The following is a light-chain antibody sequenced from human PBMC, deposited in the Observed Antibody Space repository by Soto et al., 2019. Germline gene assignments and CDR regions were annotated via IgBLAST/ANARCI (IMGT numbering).Light chain of an antibody. Sequence: DIQMTQSPSSLSASVGDRVTITCRASQSISSYLNWYQQKPGKAPKLLIYAASSLQSGVPSRLSGSGSGTDFTLTISSRQPEDFATYYCQQRGTFGQGTKVEIK. CDR3: QQRGT. CDR1: QSISSY. V-gene: IGKV1-39*01. J-gene: IGKJ1*01. CDR2: AAS.